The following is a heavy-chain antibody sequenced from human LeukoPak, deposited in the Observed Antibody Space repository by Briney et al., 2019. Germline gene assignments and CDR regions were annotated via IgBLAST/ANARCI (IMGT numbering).Heavy chain of an antibody. Sequence: SETLSLTCTVSGGSISSSSYYWGWIRQAPGKGLEWIGSIYHSGSTYCNPSLKSRVTTSVDTSKNQFSLELSSVTAADTAVYYCARFTPSSDCQFAFDYWGQGTLVTVSS. CDR2: IYHSGST. V-gene: IGHV4-39*01. CDR3: ARFTPSSDCQFAFDY. D-gene: IGHD2-21*02. CDR1: GGSISSSSYY. J-gene: IGHJ4*02.